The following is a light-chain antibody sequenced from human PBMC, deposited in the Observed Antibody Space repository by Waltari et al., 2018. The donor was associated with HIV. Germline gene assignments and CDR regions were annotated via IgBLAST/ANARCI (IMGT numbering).Light chain of an antibody. CDR1: QSVSSN. CDR3: QQYNNWT. Sequence: EIVMTQSPATLSVSPGERATLSCRASQSVSSNLAWYQQKPGQAPRLLIYGASTRATGIPARFSGSGSGKEFTLTISSLQSEDFAVYYCQQYNNWTFGQGTKVEIK. CDR2: GAS. J-gene: IGKJ1*01. V-gene: IGKV3-15*01.